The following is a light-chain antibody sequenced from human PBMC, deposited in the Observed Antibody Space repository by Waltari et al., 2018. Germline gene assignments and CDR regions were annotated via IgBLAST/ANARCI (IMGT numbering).Light chain of an antibody. CDR3: QTGGHGTWV. CDR2: VNSDGSH. CDR1: SRHSSNV. J-gene: IGLJ3*02. Sequence: QLVLTQSPSAPASLGASVKLTCTLSSRHSSNVIPWPQQQPEKGPRYLMKVNSDGSHSKGDEIPDRFSGSSSGAERYLTISSLQSEDEADYYCQTGGHGTWVFGGGTKLTVL. V-gene: IGLV4-69*01.